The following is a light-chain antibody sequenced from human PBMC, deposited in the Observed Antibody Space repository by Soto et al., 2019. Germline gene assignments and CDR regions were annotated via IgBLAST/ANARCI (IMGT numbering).Light chain of an antibody. V-gene: IGKV3-20*01. CDR1: QSVSSSY. CDR2: GAS. Sequence: ELVLTQSPVPLSLAPGERAPLSYRASQSVSSSYLAWCQQKPGQAHRLLIYGASRRATGIPDRFSGSASGTDFTLTISRLEPDDFAVYFCQQYSDLPMTFGQGTRLEIK. J-gene: IGKJ5*01. CDR3: QQYSDLPMT.